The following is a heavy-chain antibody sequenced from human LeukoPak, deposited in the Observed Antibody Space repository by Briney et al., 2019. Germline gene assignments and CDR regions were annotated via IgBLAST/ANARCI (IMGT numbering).Heavy chain of an antibody. CDR3: ARVVGTDEGADY. CDR1: GFTFRNYW. V-gene: IGHV3-7*04. CDR2: IKPDGSEK. J-gene: IGHJ4*02. Sequence: GSLRPSCAASGFTFRNYWMNWVRQAPGKGLEWVANIKPDGSEKRYVDSVKGRFTISRDNAKNSLYLQMNSLRAEDTAVYYCARVVGTDEGADYWGQGTLVTVSS. D-gene: IGHD1-7*01.